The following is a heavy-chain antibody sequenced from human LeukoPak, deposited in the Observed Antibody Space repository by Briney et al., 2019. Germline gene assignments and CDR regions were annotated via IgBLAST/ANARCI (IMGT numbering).Heavy chain of an antibody. CDR1: GFTFSSYG. J-gene: IGHJ4*02. D-gene: IGHD4-23*01. V-gene: IGHV3-30*19. CDR2: IWYDGSNK. Sequence: PGGSLRLSCAASGFTFSSYGMHWVRQAPGKGLEWVAVIWYDGSNKYYADSVKGRFTISRDNSKNTLYLQMNSLRAEDTAVYYCARTYGGVHFDYWGQGTLVTVSS. CDR3: ARTYGGVHFDY.